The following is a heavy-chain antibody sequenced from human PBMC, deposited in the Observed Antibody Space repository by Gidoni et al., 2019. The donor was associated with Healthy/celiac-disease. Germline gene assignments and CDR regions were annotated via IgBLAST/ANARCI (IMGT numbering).Heavy chain of an antibody. CDR2: ISPIFGTA. CDR3: ARVVTVTTRPASYYYGMDV. J-gene: IGHJ6*02. D-gene: IGHD4-17*01. V-gene: IGHV1-69*06. CDR1: GGTFSSHD. Sequence: QVQLVQTGAEVKKPGSSVKVSCKASGGTFSSHDISWGRQAPGLALEWMGGISPIFGTATYAQKFQGRVTITADKSTSTTYMELRSLSSEDTALYYCARVVTVTTRPASYYYGMDVWGQGTTVTVSS.